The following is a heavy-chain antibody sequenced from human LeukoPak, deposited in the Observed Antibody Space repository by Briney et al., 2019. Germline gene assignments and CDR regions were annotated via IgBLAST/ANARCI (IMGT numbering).Heavy chain of an antibody. CDR1: GYTFTGYY. D-gene: IGHD3-9*01. Sequence: ASVKVSCKASGYTFTGYYMHWVRQAPGQGLEWMGWINPNSGGTNYAQKFQGRVTMTRDTSISTAYMELSRLRSDDTAVYYCASRKRLRYLDWLSPEDHYYYGMDVWGQGTTVTVSS. V-gene: IGHV1-2*02. J-gene: IGHJ6*02. CDR2: INPNSGGT. CDR3: ASRKRLRYLDWLSPEDHYYYGMDV.